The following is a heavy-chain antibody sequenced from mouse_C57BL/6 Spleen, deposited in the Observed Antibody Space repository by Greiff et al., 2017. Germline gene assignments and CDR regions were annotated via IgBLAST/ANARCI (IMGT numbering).Heavy chain of an antibody. CDR3: VRHENGGAMDY. CDR1: GFSFNTYA. Sequence: DVKLVESGGGLVQPKGSLKLSCAASGFSFNTYAMNWVRQAPGKGLEWVARIRSKSNNYATYYADSVKDRFTISRDDSESMLYLQMNNLKTEDTAMYYCVRHENGGAMDYWGQGTSVTVSS. V-gene: IGHV10-1*01. J-gene: IGHJ4*01. CDR2: IRSKSNNYAT.